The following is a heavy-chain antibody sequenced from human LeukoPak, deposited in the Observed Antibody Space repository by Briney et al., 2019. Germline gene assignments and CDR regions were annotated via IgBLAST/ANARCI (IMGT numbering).Heavy chain of an antibody. CDR1: GGTFSSYA. J-gene: IGHJ4*02. CDR3: ARESYSSGWLFY. V-gene: IGHV1-69*05. Sequence: ASVKVSCKASGGTFSSYAISWVRQAPGQGLEWMGRIIPIFGTANYAQKFQGRVTITTDESTSTAYMELSSLRSEDTAVYYCARESYSSGWLFYWGQGTLVTVSS. CDR2: IIPIFGTA. D-gene: IGHD6-19*01.